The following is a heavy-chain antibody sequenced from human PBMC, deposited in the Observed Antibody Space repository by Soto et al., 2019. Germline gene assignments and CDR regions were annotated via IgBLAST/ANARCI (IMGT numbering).Heavy chain of an antibody. CDR1: GFTFSDYY. Sequence: QVHLVESGGGLVKPGGSLRLSCAASGFTFSDYYMSWIRQSPRKGLEWISYISSSDDTIYYADSVKGRFNISRDNSKNSLYLQLHSLRAEDTAVYFCARGMRLWAHMGIDYWGQGTLVTVSS. CDR3: ARGMRLWAHMGIDY. V-gene: IGHV3-11*01. J-gene: IGHJ4*02. D-gene: IGHD1-26*01. CDR2: ISSSDDTI.